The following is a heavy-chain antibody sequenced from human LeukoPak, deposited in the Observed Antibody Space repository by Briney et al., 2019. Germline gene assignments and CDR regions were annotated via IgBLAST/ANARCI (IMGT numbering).Heavy chain of an antibody. CDR1: GGSITGYS. Sequence: SETLSLTCSVSGGSITGYSWSWIRQTPGKGLEWIGYIYYNGDTHYNPSLNSRLSMSVDTPNKQFSLNLRSVTATDTAVYYCVRGPYGSSISNWFDPWGQGLLVTVSS. D-gene: IGHD3-10*01. CDR3: VRGPYGSSISNWFDP. CDR2: IYYNGDT. V-gene: IGHV4-59*01. J-gene: IGHJ5*02.